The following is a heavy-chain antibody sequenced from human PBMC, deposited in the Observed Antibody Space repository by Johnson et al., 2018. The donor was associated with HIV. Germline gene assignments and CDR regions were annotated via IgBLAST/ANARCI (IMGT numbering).Heavy chain of an antibody. CDR1: GFIFSHAW. CDR3: ARDSTPWGGDYVGYAFDI. D-gene: IGHD4-17*01. Sequence: VQLVESGGGLVKPGGSLTLSCVASGFIFSHAWMSWVRQAPGKGLEWVSGINWNGGSTHYADSVKGRFTISRDNAKNSLSLLMNSLRPEDTAVDYCARDSTPWGGDYVGYAFDIWGQGTMVTVSS. J-gene: IGHJ3*02. CDR2: INWNGGST. V-gene: IGHV3-20*04.